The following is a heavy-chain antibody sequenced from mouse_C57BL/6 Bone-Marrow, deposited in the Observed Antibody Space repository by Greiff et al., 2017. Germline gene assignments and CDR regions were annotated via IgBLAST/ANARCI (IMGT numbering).Heavy chain of an antibody. V-gene: IGHV7-1*01. Sequence: EVQVVESGGGLVQSGRSLRLSCATSGFTFSDFYMEWVRQAPGKGLEWIAASRNKANDYTTEYSASVKGRFIVSRDTSQSILYLQMNALRAEDTAIYYCAGDARYYNFAYWGQGTLVTVSA. D-gene: IGHD1-1*01. CDR2: SRNKANDYTT. J-gene: IGHJ3*01. CDR3: AGDARYYNFAY. CDR1: GFTFSDFY.